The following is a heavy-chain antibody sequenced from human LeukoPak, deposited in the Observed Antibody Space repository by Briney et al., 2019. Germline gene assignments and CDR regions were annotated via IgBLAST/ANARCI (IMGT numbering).Heavy chain of an antibody. J-gene: IGHJ5*02. Sequence: ASVKVSCKASGYTFTSYGISWVRQAPGQGLEWMGWISAYNGNTNYAQKLQGRVTMTTDTSTSTAYMELRSLRSDDTAVYYCARELQSSGWHDWLDPWGQGTLVTVSS. CDR2: ISAYNGNT. D-gene: IGHD6-19*01. V-gene: IGHV1-18*01. CDR1: GYTFTSYG. CDR3: ARELQSSGWHDWLDP.